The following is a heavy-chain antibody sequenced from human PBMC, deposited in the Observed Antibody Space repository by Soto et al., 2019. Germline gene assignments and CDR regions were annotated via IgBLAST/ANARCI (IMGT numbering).Heavy chain of an antibody. Sequence: QVQLVQSGAEVKKPGASVQVSCKASGYTFTSYYMHWVRQAPGQGLEWMGIINPSGGSTSYAQKFQGRVTMTRDTSTSTVYMELSSLRSEDTAVYYCARVLNGLPLDVWGKGTTVTVSS. J-gene: IGHJ6*04. CDR1: GYTFTSYY. CDR3: ARVLNGLPLDV. D-gene: IGHD2-21*02. CDR2: INPSGGST. V-gene: IGHV1-46*03.